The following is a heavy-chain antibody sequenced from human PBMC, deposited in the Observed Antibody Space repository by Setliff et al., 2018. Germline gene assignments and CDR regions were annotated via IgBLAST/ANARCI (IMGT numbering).Heavy chain of an antibody. CDR2: IYIGGSA. Sequence: SETLSLTCTVSGGSISSYYWSWIRQPAGKGLEWIGHIYIGGSASYNPSLKSRVTMSIDTSKNQFSLKLNSVTAADMAVYYCAREQWLDPPGYYYMDVWAKGTTVTVS. CDR1: GGSISSYY. CDR3: AREQWLDPPGYYYMDV. V-gene: IGHV4-4*07. J-gene: IGHJ6*03. D-gene: IGHD6-19*01.